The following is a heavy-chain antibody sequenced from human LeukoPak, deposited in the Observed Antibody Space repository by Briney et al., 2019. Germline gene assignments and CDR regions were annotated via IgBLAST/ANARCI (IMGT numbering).Heavy chain of an antibody. D-gene: IGHD3-9*01. CDR3: ASDRLRYFDWLSYDAFDI. V-gene: IGHV3-23*01. CDR1: GFTFSSYG. Sequence: GGSLRLSCAASGFTFSSYGMSWVRQAPGKGLEWVSAISGSGGSTYYADSVKGRFTISRDNSKNTLYLQMNSLRAEDTAVYYCASDRLRYFDWLSYDAFDIWGQGTMVTVSS. J-gene: IGHJ3*02. CDR2: ISGSGGST.